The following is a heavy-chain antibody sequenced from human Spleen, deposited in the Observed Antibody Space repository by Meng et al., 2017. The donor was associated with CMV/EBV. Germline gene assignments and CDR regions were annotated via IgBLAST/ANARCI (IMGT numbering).Heavy chain of an antibody. J-gene: IGHJ1*01. CDR1: AYTFTDYY. CDR3: ARADFWSGYSQYFQH. Sequence: ASVKVSCKASAYTFTDYYLHWVRQAPGQGLEWMGWINPHSGGTSFAQKFQGRVAMTRDTSISTAYMELSRLRSDDSAVYYCARADFWSGYSQYFQHWGQGTLVTVS. V-gene: IGHV1-2*02. D-gene: IGHD3-3*01. CDR2: INPHSGGT.